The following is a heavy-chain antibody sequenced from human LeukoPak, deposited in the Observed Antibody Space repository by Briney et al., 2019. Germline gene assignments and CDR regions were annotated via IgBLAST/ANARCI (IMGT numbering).Heavy chain of an antibody. D-gene: IGHD3-10*01. J-gene: IGHJ4*02. Sequence: GGALRLSCSASEFSFSAFVMHWVRQAPGKGLEWVSSISAGGSGTYFADSVKGRFRISRDNSKSTLFLQMNSLRVEDTAIYYCATLSSGGSGSYHHYWGQGTLVTVSS. CDR1: EFSFSAFV. V-gene: IGHV3-23*01. CDR3: ATLSSGGSGSYHHY. CDR2: ISAGGSGT.